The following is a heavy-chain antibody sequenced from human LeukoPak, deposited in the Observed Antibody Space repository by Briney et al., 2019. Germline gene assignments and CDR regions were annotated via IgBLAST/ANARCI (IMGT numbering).Heavy chain of an antibody. CDR1: GGSISSGGYY. CDR2: IYYSGST. CDR3: ARGSVGELLWFGEFYNWFDP. D-gene: IGHD3-10*01. Sequence: ETLSLTCTVSGGSISSGGYYWSWIRQPPGKGLEWIGSIYYSGSTYYNPSLKSRVTISVDTSKNQFSLKLSSVTAADTAVYYCARGSVGELLWFGEFYNWFDPWGQGALVTVSS. J-gene: IGHJ5*02. V-gene: IGHV4-39*07.